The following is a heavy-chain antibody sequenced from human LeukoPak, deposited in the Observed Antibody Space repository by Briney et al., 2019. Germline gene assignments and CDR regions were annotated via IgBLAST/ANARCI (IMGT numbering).Heavy chain of an antibody. D-gene: IGHD2-2*01. J-gene: IGHJ5*02. V-gene: IGHV4-61*02. Sequence: SETLSLTCTVSGGSISSGSFYWSWIRQPAGKGLEWIGRICTTGRTNYNPSLKSRATISVDTSKNQFSLKLSSVTAADTAVYYCARGAVVVPNWFDPWGQGTLVTVSS. CDR1: GGSISSGSFY. CDR3: ARGAVVVPNWFDP. CDR2: ICTTGRT.